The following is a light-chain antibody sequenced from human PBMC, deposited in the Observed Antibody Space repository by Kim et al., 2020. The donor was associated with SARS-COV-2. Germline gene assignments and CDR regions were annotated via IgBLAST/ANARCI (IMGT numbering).Light chain of an antibody. J-gene: IGKJ5*01. CDR2: AAS. V-gene: IGKV1-9*01. CDR3: QQLNSYLT. Sequence: ASVGDRVSITCRASQDISTYLAWYRQKPGEAPTLLIYAASTLEDGVPSRFSGSGSGTDFTLTISSLQPEDFATYYCQQLNSYLTFGQGTRLEIK. CDR1: QDISTY.